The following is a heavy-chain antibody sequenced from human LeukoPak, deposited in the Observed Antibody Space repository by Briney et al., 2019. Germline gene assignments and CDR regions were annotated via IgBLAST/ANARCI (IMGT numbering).Heavy chain of an antibody. CDR3: AKDRGLALLYYYYMDV. Sequence: GGSLRLSCAASGFTFSSYSMNWVRQAPGKGLEWVSYISSSSNTIHYAESVKGRFTISRDNAKNSLYLQMNSLRAEDTAVYYCAKDRGLALLYYYYMDVWGKGTTVTISS. CDR2: ISSSSNTI. CDR1: GFTFSSYS. V-gene: IGHV3-48*01. D-gene: IGHD3-10*01. J-gene: IGHJ6*03.